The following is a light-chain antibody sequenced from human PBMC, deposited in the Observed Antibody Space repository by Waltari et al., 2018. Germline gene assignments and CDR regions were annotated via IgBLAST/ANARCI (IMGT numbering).Light chain of an antibody. CDR3: QQYDSYWT. V-gene: IGKV1-5*03. Sequence: DIQMTQSPSTLSASVGDRVTITSRASQSVNSWVAWYQQKPRKAPKLLIFKASNLESGVPSRFSGSGSGTEFTLTISSLQPDDFATYHCQQYDSYWTFGQGTKVEIK. CDR1: QSVNSW. CDR2: KAS. J-gene: IGKJ1*01.